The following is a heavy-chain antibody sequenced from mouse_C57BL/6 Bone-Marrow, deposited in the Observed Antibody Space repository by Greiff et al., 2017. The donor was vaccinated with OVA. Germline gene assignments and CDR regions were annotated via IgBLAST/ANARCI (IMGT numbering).Heavy chain of an antibody. CDR1: GFSFTTYA. CDR3: VRESFYWYFDV. CDR2: IRSKSNNYAT. J-gene: IGHJ1*03. V-gene: IGHV10-1*01. Sequence: EVQLVESGGGLVQPKGSLKLSCAASGFSFTTYAMNWVRQAPGKGLEWVARIRSKSNNYATYYADSVKDRFTISRDESESMLYLQMNNLKTEDKAMNYCVRESFYWYFDVWGTGTTVTVSS.